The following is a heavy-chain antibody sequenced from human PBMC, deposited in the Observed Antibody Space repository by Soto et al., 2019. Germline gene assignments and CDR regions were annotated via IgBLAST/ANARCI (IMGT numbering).Heavy chain of an antibody. Sequence: GESLKISCKGSGYSVTSYWSGWVRQMPGKGLECMGIIYPGDSDTRYSPSFQGQVTISADKSISTAYLQWSSLKASDTAMYYCAGGGVRGVITRTRDYYGMDVWGQGTTVTSP. CDR1: GYSVTSYW. V-gene: IGHV5-51*01. J-gene: IGHJ6*02. D-gene: IGHD3-10*01. CDR3: AGGGVRGVITRTRDYYGMDV. CDR2: IYPGDSDT.